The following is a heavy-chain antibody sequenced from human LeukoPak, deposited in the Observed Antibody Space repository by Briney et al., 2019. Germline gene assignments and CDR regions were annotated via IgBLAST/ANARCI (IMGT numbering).Heavy chain of an antibody. CDR3: ARGGGSYYGIYFDY. V-gene: IGHV3-20*04. Sequence: PGGSLRLSCAASGFTFSSYAMSWVRQAPGKGLEWVSGINWNGGSTGYADSVKGRFTISRDNAKNSLYLQMNSLRAEDTALYYCARGGGSYYGIYFDYWGQGTLVTVSS. CDR1: GFTFSSYA. J-gene: IGHJ4*02. CDR2: INWNGGST. D-gene: IGHD1-26*01.